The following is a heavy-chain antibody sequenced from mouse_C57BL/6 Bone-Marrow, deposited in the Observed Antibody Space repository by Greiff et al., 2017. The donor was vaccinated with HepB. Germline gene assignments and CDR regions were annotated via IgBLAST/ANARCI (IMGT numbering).Heavy chain of an antibody. CDR2: IRSKSNNYAT. CDR3: VRHVLNPPPEPPAYYGAMDY. D-gene: IGHD2-10*01. V-gene: IGHV10-1*01. CDR1: GFSFNTYA. Sequence: EVKLMESGGGLVQPKGSLKLSCAASGFSFNTYAMNWVRQAPGKGLEWVARIRSKSNNYATYYADSVKDRFTISRDDSESMLYLQMNNLKTEDTAMYYCVRHVLNPPPEPPAYYGAMDYWGQGTSVTVSS. J-gene: IGHJ4*01.